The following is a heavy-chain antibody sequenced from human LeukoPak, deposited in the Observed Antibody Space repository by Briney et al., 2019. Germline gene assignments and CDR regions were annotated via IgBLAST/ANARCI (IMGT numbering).Heavy chain of an antibody. D-gene: IGHD1-26*01. CDR1: GFTFSSYS. CDR2: ISSSSSTI. V-gene: IGHV3-48*01. J-gene: IGHJ6*03. CDR3: AKGHGWEASYYYYYMDV. Sequence: GGSLRLSCAASGFTFSSYSMNWVRQAPGKGLEWVSYISSSSSTIYYADSVKGRFTISRDNSKNTLYLKMNSLRAEDTAVYYCAKGHGWEASYYYYYMDVRGKGTTVTISS.